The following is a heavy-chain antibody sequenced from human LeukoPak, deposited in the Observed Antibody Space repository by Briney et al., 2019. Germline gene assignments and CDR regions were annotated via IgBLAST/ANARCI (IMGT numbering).Heavy chain of an antibody. D-gene: IGHD3-10*01. Sequence: SETLSLTCAVYGGSFSGYYWSWIRQPPGKGLEWIGEINHSGSTNYNPSLKSRVTISVDTSKNQFSLKLSSVTAADTAVYYCARRRPGYGSGSIGGFDYWGQGTLVTVSS. J-gene: IGHJ4*02. V-gene: IGHV4-34*01. CDR3: ARRRPGYGSGSIGGFDY. CDR1: GGSFSGYY. CDR2: INHSGST.